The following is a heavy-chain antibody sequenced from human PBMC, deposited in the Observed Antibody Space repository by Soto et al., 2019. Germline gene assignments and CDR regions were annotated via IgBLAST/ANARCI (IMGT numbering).Heavy chain of an antibody. Sequence: QVQLVQSGAEVKKPGSSVKVSCKASGGTFSSYTISWVRQAPGQGLEWMGRIIPILGIANYAQKFQGRVTITADKSTSTAYMELSSLRSEDTAVYYCARDRVGRGHSSSSSVDPWGQGTLVTVSS. CDR3: ARDRVGRGHSSSSSVDP. D-gene: IGHD6-13*01. CDR1: GGTFSSYT. V-gene: IGHV1-69*08. CDR2: IIPILGIA. J-gene: IGHJ5*02.